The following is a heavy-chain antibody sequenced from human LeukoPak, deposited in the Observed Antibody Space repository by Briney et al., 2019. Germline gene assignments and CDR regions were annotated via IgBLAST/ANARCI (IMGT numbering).Heavy chain of an antibody. CDR3: AKVASLCTSTSCVRGGFDY. CDR2: LSGSGGNT. D-gene: IGHD2-2*01. CDR1: GFTFSNHA. J-gene: IGHJ4*02. V-gene: IGHV3-23*01. Sequence: GGSLRLSCTASGFTFSNHAMSWVRQAPGKGLEWVSALSGSGGNTYYADSVKGWFTISRDNSKNTLYLQMNSLRAEDTAKYYCAKVASLCTSTSCVRGGFDYWGQGTLVTVSS.